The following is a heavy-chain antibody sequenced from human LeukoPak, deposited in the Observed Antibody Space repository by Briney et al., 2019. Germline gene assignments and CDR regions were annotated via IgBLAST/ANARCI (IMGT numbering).Heavy chain of an antibody. CDR2: INPNSGGT. CDR3: ARDTYYYGSGSYYNEEGIDY. Sequence: ASVKVSCKASGYTFTGYYMHWVRQAPGQGLEWMGWINPNSGGTNYAQKFQGWVTMTRDTSTSTVYMELSSLRSEDTAVYYCARDTYYYGSGSYYNEEGIDYWGQGTLVTVSS. D-gene: IGHD3-10*01. J-gene: IGHJ4*02. CDR1: GYTFTGYY. V-gene: IGHV1-2*04.